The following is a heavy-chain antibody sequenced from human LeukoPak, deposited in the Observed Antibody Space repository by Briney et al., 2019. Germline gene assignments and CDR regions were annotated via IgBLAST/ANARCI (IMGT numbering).Heavy chain of an antibody. CDR3: ASKGVKSDWFDP. J-gene: IGHJ5*02. Sequence: GSLRLSCAASGFTFSGYYWSWIRQPPGKGLEWIGEINHSGSTNYNPSLKSRVTISVDTSKNQFSLKLSSVTAADTAVYYCASKGVKSDWFDPWGQGTLVTVSS. CDR2: INHSGST. D-gene: IGHD3-10*01. V-gene: IGHV4-34*01. CDR1: GFTFSGYY.